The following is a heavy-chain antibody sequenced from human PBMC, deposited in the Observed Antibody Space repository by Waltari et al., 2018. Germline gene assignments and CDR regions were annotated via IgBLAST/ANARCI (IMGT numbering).Heavy chain of an antibody. J-gene: IGHJ6*03. CDR3: ARGPTPYYYYYMDV. Sequence: QVQLVQSGAEVKKPGSSVKVSCKASGGTFSSYAISWVRQTPGQGLEWMGRIIPIFGTAKYAEKYQGGVTITADKSTSTAYMELSSLRSEDTAVYDCARGPTPYYYYYMDVWGKGTTVTISS. CDR2: IIPIFGTA. CDR1: GGTFSSYA. V-gene: IGHV1-69*13.